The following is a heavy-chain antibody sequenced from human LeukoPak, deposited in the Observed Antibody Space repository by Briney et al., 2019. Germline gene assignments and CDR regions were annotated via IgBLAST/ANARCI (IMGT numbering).Heavy chain of an antibody. J-gene: IGHJ4*02. V-gene: IGHV4-59*08. CDR1: GGSISSYY. CDR3: ASRTSWGGPDY. Sequence: SETLSLTCTVSGGSISSYYWSWIRQPPGKGLEWIGCIYYSGSTNYNPSFKSRVTISVDTSKNQFSLKLSSVTAADTAVYYCASRTSWGGPDYWGQGTLVTVSS. D-gene: IGHD3-16*01. CDR2: IYYSGST.